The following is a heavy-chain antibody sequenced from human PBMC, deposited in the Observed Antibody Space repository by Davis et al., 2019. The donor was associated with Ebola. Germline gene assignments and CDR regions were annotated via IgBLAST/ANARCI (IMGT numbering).Heavy chain of an antibody. D-gene: IGHD3-22*01. CDR2: ISAYNGNT. CDR3: AKDSDDSSGLFYYYYGMDV. J-gene: IGHJ6*02. Sequence: ASVKVSCKASGYTFTSYGISWVRQAPGQGLEWMGWISAYNGNTNYAQKLQGRVTMTTDTSTSTAYMELRSLRSDDTAVYYCAKDSDDSSGLFYYYYGMDVWGQGTTVTVSS. V-gene: IGHV1-18*01. CDR1: GYTFTSYG.